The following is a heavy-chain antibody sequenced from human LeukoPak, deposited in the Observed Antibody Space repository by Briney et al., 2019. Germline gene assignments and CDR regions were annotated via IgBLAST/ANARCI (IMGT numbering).Heavy chain of an antibody. J-gene: IGHJ4*02. CDR1: GFTFSTYT. D-gene: IGHD2-2*01. V-gene: IGHV3-23*01. Sequence: GGSLRLSCVASGFTFSTYTMTWFRKAPGKGLEWVSGISDSGGSTYYADSVKGRFTISRDNSKNTLSLQMNSLRAEDTAVYYCAKAYQARYWGQGTLVTVSS. CDR3: AKAYQARY. CDR2: ISDSGGST.